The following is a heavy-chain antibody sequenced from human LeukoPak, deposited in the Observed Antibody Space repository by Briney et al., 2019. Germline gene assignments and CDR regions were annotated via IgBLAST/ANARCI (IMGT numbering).Heavy chain of an antibody. Sequence: PSETLSLTCTVSGGSISSYYWSWIRQPPGKGLGWIGYIYYSGSTNYNPSLKSRVTISVDTSKNRFSLKLSSVTAADTAVYYCAITDGITGTVDYWGQGTLVTVSS. CDR1: GGSISSYY. CDR3: AITDGITGTVDY. J-gene: IGHJ4*02. CDR2: IYYSGST. D-gene: IGHD1-20*01. V-gene: IGHV4-59*01.